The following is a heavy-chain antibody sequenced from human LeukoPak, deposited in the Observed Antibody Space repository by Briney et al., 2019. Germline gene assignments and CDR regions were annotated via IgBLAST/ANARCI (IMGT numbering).Heavy chain of an antibody. CDR1: GFLFGNAW. CDR2: IKGKTNGGTA. Sequence: GGPLSLSCAASGFLFGNAWMSGAPQPPGKGLEGVGRIKGKTNGGTADYAAPVKGRFTISRDDSKNTLYLQMNSLKTEDTAVYYCTTVLSMVRGVRRRFDYWGQGTLVTVSS. V-gene: IGHV3-15*01. J-gene: IGHJ4*02. CDR3: TTVLSMVRGVRRRFDY. D-gene: IGHD3-10*01.